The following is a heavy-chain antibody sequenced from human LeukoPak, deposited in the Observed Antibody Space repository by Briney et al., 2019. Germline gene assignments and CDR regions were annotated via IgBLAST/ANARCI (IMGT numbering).Heavy chain of an antibody. J-gene: IGHJ4*02. CDR3: ARGSGVDAHIDY. Sequence: GGSLRLSCAASGFTFSSYALNWVRQAPGKGLEWVSYISSSSSTIYYTDSVKGRFTISRDNAKNSLYLQMNSLRDEDTAVYYCARGSGVDAHIDYWGQGTLVAVSA. CDR2: ISSSSSTI. V-gene: IGHV3-48*02. CDR1: GFTFSSYA. D-gene: IGHD3-3*01.